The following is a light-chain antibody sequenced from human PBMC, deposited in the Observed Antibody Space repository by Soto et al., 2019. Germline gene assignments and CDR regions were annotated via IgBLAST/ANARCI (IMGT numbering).Light chain of an antibody. CDR3: SSYTVTSVTLYV. V-gene: IGLV2-14*01. J-gene: IGLJ1*01. CDR1: SSDIGTYNY. CDR2: EVS. Sequence: QSALTQPASVSGSPGQSITISCTGTSSDIGTYNYVSWYQQHPGKAPKVIIYEVSNRPSGVSNRFSGSKSGNTASLTISGLQAEDEADYYCSSYTVTSVTLYVFGTGTKVNVL.